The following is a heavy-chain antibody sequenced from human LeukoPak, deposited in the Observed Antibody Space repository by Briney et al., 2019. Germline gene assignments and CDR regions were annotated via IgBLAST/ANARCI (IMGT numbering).Heavy chain of an antibody. J-gene: IGHJ4*02. CDR1: GGSISSSSYY. V-gene: IGHV4-39*07. Sequence: PSETLSLTCTVSGGSISSSSYYWGWIRQPPGKGLEWIGSIYYSGSTYYNPSLKSRFTISIDMSKNQFFLKLSSVTAADTAVHYCAMGGGLGIVDYWGQGTLVTVSS. CDR2: IYYSGST. CDR3: AMGGGLGIVDY. D-gene: IGHD7-27*01.